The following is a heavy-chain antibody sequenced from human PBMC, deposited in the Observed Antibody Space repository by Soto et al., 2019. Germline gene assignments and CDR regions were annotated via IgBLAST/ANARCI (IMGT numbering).Heavy chain of an antibody. J-gene: IGHJ5*02. Sequence: SGPTLVNPTQTLTLTCTFSGFSLSTSQVGVGWIRQPPGKALEWLALIYWDDDKRYSPSLKSRLTITKDTSKNQVVLTMTSMDPVDTATYYCAHSSAYSYGPVGWFDPWGQGTLVTVSS. CDR1: GFSLSTSQVG. D-gene: IGHD5-18*01. V-gene: IGHV2-5*02. CDR2: IYWDDDK. CDR3: AHSSAYSYGPVGWFDP.